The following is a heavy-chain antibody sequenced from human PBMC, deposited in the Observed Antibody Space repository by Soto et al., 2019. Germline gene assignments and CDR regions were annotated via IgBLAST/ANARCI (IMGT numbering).Heavy chain of an antibody. D-gene: IGHD4-4*01. CDR3: ARGRGRVTYGMDV. CDR1: GGTFSSYA. Sequence: AASVKVSCKASGGTFSSYAISWVRQAPGQGLEWMGGIIPIFGTANYAQKFQDRVTITADESTSTAYMELSSLRSEDTAVYYCARGRGRVTYGMDVWGQGTTVTVSS. J-gene: IGHJ6*02. V-gene: IGHV1-69*13. CDR2: IIPIFGTA.